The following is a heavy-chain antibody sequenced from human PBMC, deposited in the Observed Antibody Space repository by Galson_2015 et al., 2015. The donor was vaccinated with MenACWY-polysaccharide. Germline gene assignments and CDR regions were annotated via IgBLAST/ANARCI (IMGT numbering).Heavy chain of an antibody. CDR1: GGSFSGYY. CDR3: ARNLKQLGTPRWFDP. V-gene: IGHV4-34*01. D-gene: IGHD6-13*01. J-gene: IGHJ5*02. Sequence: ETLSLTCAVYGGSFSGYYWSWIRQPPGKGLEWIGEINHSGSTNYNPSLKSRVTISVDTSKNQFSLKLSSVTAADTAVYYCARNLKQLGTPRWFDPWGQGTLVTVSS. CDR2: INHSGST.